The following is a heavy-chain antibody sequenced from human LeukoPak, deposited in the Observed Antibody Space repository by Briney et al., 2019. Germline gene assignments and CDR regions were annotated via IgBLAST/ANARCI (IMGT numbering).Heavy chain of an antibody. D-gene: IGHD3-9*01. CDR1: GGSISSYY. CDR3: ARHDPPDYDILTGYHY. Sequence: PSETLSLTCTVSGGSISSYYGSWIRQPPGKGLEWIGYIYTSGSTNYNPSLKSRVHISVDTSKNQFSLKLSSVPAADTAVYYCARHDPPDYDILTGYHYWGQGTLVTVSS. J-gene: IGHJ4*02. CDR2: IYTSGST. V-gene: IGHV4-4*08.